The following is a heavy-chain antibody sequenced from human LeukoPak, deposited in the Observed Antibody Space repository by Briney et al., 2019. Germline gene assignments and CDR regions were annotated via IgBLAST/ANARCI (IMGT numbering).Heavy chain of an antibody. D-gene: IGHD1-26*01. CDR1: GFTFSSYW. J-gene: IGHJ4*02. V-gene: IGHV3-7*03. Sequence: GSLRLSCSASGFTFSSYWMTWVRQAPGKGLEWVANINADGSPTSYVDSVKGRFTISRDDAKNSLFLQMNSLRAEDTAVYYCARDSGTYSYFDYWGQGTLVTVSS. CDR2: INADGSPT. CDR3: ARDSGTYSYFDY.